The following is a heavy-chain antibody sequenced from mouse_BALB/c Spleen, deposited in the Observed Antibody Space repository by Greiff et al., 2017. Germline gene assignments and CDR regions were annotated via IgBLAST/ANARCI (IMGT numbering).Heavy chain of an antibody. CDR2: IWSGGST. J-gene: IGHJ1*01. CDR3: ARMHYYGDGYFDV. D-gene: IGHD1-2*01. V-gene: IGHV2-2*02. CDR1: GFSFTSYG. Sequence: VQLQQSGPGLVQPSQSLSITCTVSGFSFTSYGVHWVRQSPGKGLEWLGVIWSGGSTDYTAAFISRLSISKDNSKSQVFFKMNSLQANDTAIYYCARMHYYGDGYFDVWGAGTTVTVSS.